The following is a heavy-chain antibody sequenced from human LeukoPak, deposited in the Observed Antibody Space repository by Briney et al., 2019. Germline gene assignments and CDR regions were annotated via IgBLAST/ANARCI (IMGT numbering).Heavy chain of an antibody. CDR3: AAGLNYYDSSGYYYYYYYYMDV. CDR2: IAVGSGNT. D-gene: IGHD3-22*01. V-gene: IGHV1-58*02. CDR1: GFTFTSSA. Sequence: GTSVKVSCKASGFTFTSSAMQWVRQARGQRLEWIGWIAVGSGNTNYAQKFQERVTITRDMSTSTAYMELSSLRSEDTAVYYCAAGLNYYDSSGYYYYYYYYMDVWGKGTTVTVSS. J-gene: IGHJ6*03.